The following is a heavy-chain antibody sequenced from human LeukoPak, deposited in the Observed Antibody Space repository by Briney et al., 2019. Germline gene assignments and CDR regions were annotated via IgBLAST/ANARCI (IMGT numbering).Heavy chain of an antibody. D-gene: IGHD6-13*01. CDR1: GGSFSGYY. CDR3: ARRGSSWYYSYFDY. J-gene: IGHJ4*02. Sequence: SSETLSLTCAVYGGSFSGYYWSWIRQPPGKGLEWIGEINHSGSTNYNPSLKSRVTISVDTSKNQFSLKLSSVTAADTAVYYCARRGSSWYYSYFDYWGQGTLVTVSS. V-gene: IGHV4-34*01. CDR2: INHSGST.